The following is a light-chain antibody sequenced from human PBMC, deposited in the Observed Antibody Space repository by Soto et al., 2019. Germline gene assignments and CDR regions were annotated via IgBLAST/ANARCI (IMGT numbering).Light chain of an antibody. CDR1: QSISNR. J-gene: IGKJ1*01. CDR3: QQYDTYST. Sequence: DIQMTQSPSTLSASVGDRVTITCRASQSISNRLAWYHQKPGKTTNLLIYDASNLGSGVPSRFRGSGYGTEFTLTISSLQPDDFATYYCQQYDTYSTFGQGTKVDIK. CDR2: DAS. V-gene: IGKV1-5*01.